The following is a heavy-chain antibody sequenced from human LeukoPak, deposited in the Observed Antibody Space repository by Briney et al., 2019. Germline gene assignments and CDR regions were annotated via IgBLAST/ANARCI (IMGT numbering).Heavy chain of an antibody. CDR3: ARGKGYGYARLWYFDY. CDR1: GYSFSSYW. CDR2: IYPADSDT. J-gene: IGHJ4*02. V-gene: IGHV5-51*01. D-gene: IGHD5-18*01. Sequence: GESLKISCKGSGYSFSSYWIGWVRQMPGKGLEWMGIIYPADSDTTYSPSFQGQVTISADKSISTAYLQWSSLKASDTAMYYCARGKGYGYARLWYFDYWGQGTLVTVSS.